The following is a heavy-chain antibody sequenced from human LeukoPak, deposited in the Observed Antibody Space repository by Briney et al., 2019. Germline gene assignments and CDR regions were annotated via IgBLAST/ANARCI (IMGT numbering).Heavy chain of an antibody. J-gene: IGHJ4*02. Sequence: SETLSLTCTVSGGSINNYYWSWIRQPAGKGLEWIGRIYTSGSTNYNPSLKSRVTMSVDTSKNQFSLKLSSVAAADTAVYYCARWGSGSYYASFDYWGQGTLVTVSS. CDR1: GGSINNYY. D-gene: IGHD3-10*01. V-gene: IGHV4-4*07. CDR2: IYTSGST. CDR3: ARWGSGSYYASFDY.